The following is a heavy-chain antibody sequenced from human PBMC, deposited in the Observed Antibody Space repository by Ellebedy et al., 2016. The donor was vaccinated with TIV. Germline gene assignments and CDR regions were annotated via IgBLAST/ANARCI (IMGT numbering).Heavy chain of an antibody. V-gene: IGHV1-69*04. CDR2: IIPILGLA. D-gene: IGHD5-18*01. CDR3: ANTAMAVDYFYGMDV. J-gene: IGHJ6*02. Sequence: AASVKVSCKASGGTFSSYAISWVRQAPGQGLEWMGRIIPILGLANYTQKFQGRVTITADRSTSTAYMELSSLRSEDTAVYYCANTAMAVDYFYGMDVWGQGTTGTVTS. CDR1: GGTFSSYA.